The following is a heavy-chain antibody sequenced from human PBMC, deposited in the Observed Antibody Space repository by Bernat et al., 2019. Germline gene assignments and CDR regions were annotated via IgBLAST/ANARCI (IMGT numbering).Heavy chain of an antibody. D-gene: IGHD3-22*01. Sequence: EVQLGETGGGLIQPGGSLGLSCAASGFTVSSNYMSWVRQAPGKGLEWVSIIYSGGSTYYADSVKGRFTISRDNSKNTLYLQMNSLRAEDTAVYYCARQDPTYYYDTSGYPIVWGQGTTVTVSS. CDR2: IYSGGST. V-gene: IGHV3-53*02. CDR3: ARQDPTYYYDTSGYPIV. J-gene: IGHJ6*02. CDR1: GFTVSSNY.